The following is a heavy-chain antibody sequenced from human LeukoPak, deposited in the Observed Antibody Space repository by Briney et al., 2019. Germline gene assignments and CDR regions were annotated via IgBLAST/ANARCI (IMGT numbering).Heavy chain of an antibody. V-gene: IGHV3-23*01. J-gene: IGHJ5*02. CDR1: GFTFSSYA. CDR3: TKNGGSYRNNWFDP. CDR2: ISGSGGST. D-gene: IGHD1-26*01. Sequence: GGSLRLSCAASGFTFSSYAMSWVRQAPGKGLEWVSAISGSGGSTYYADSVKGRFTISRDNSKNTLYLQMNSLKTEDTAVYYCTKNGGSYRNNWFDPWGQGTLVTVSS.